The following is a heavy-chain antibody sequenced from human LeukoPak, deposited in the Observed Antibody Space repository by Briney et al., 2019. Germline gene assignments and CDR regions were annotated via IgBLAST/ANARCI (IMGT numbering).Heavy chain of an antibody. D-gene: IGHD3-9*01. CDR3: ARRGMGRYFDWLPSPFDY. CDR1: GGSISSSAYY. V-gene: IGHV4-39*01. CDR2: IYYIGST. J-gene: IGHJ4*02. Sequence: PSETLSLTCTVSGGSISSSAYYWGWIRRPPRKGLEWIGSIYYIGSTYYNPPLKSRVTISVDTSKNQFSLKLSSVTAADTAVYYCARRGMGRYFDWLPSPFDYWGQGTLVTVSS.